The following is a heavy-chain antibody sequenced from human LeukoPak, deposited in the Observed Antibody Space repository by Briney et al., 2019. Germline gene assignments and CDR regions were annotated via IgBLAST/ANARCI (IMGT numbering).Heavy chain of an antibody. Sequence: ASVKVSCKASGYTFTKYGVSWVRQAPGQGLEWMGWISAYSDNTDNAPKFQGRITVTKDSSTGTDYMELRSLRPDDTAVYYCVKEGYDRGGYFGHWGQGALVTVSS. J-gene: IGHJ4*02. CDR3: VKEGYDRGGYFGH. CDR1: GYTFTKYG. D-gene: IGHD3-22*01. CDR2: ISAYSDNT. V-gene: IGHV1-18*01.